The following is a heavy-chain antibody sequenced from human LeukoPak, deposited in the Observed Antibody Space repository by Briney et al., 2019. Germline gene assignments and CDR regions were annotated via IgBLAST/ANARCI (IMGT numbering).Heavy chain of an antibody. CDR3: ARMGSDY. D-gene: IGHD3-16*01. CDR2: IHHSGYT. V-gene: IGHV4-38-2*01. J-gene: IGHJ4*02. Sequence: SETLSLTCVVSGDAISSGNYWGWIRQPPEKGLEWIGNIHHSGYTNYNPSLKSRVTISVDTSKNQFSLKMKSVTAADTAVYYCARMGSDYWGQGTLVTVSS. CDR1: GDAISSGNY.